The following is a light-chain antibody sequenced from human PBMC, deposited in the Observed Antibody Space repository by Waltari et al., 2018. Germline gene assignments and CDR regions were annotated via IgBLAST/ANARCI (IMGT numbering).Light chain of an antibody. CDR2: GAS. CDR3: QQYDSSSRMCT. V-gene: IGKV3-20*01. CDR1: QSVSSSY. J-gene: IGKJ2*02. Sequence: EIVLTQSPGTLSLSPGERATLSCRASQSVSSSYLAWYQQEPGQAPRLLIYGASSRATGIPDRFSGSGSGTDFTLTISRLEPEDFAVYYCQQYDSSSRMCT.